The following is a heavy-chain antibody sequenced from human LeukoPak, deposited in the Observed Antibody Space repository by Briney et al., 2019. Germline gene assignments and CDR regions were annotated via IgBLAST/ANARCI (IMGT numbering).Heavy chain of an antibody. D-gene: IGHD6-6*01. V-gene: IGHV3-23*01. CDR1: GFTFSSYA. J-gene: IGHJ4*02. CDR3: AKDRVDDEYSSPTSGSDY. Sequence: PGGSLRLSCAASGFTFSSYAMSWVRQAPGKGLEWVSAISGSGGSTYYADSVKGRFTISRDNSKNTLYLQMNSLRAEDTAVYYCAKDRVDDEYSSPTSGSDYWGQGTLVTVSS. CDR2: ISGSGGST.